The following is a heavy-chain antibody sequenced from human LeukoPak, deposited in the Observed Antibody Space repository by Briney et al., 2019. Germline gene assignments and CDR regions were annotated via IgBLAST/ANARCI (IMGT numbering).Heavy chain of an antibody. V-gene: IGHV3-11*04. J-gene: IGHJ4*02. CDR2: ISSSGSTI. CDR3: ARVEMATINFDY. Sequence: GGSLRLSCAAPGFTFSDYYMSWIRQAPGKGLEWVSYISSSGSTIYYADSVKGRFTISRDNAKNSLYLQMNSLRAEDTAVYYCARVEMATINFDYWGQGTLVTVSS. D-gene: IGHD5-24*01. CDR1: GFTFSDYY.